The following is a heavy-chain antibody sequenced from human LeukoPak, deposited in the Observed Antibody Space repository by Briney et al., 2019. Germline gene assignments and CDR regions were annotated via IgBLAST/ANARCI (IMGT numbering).Heavy chain of an antibody. V-gene: IGHV3-48*03. CDR2: IRTSATII. CDR3: ARDTDGSLDY. CDR1: GFTFSNYD. J-gene: IGHJ4*02. D-gene: IGHD1-26*01. Sequence: GRSLRLACEVSGFTFSNYDMNWVRPAPGKGREWSSYIRTSATIIYYAVSVRDRFTVSRDNAKNLLYLQMNSLRVEDPAVYYCARDTDGSLDYWGQGILVTVAS.